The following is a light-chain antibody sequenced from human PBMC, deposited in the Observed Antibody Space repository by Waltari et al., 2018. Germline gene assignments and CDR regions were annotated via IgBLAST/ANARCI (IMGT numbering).Light chain of an antibody. Sequence: DILMTQSPSSLSASVGDRVTITCRASQSISNCVNWYQQKPGKAPNLLIYAETSLETGVPSRFSGSGSETDFPLTISSLQPDDFGTYYCQQSYNTPPVTFGPGTKVDIK. J-gene: IGKJ1*01. V-gene: IGKV1-39*01. CDR2: AET. CDR1: QSISNC. CDR3: QQSYNTPPVT.